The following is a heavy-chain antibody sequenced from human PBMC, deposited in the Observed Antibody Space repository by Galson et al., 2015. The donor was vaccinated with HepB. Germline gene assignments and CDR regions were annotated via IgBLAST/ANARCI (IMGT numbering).Heavy chain of an antibody. J-gene: IGHJ5*02. Sequence: SLRLSCAASGFKFNLYAMHWIRQAPGKGLEWVAVISYDGRNKHYADSVKGRFSISSDNSKDTMYLQMNSLRDEDTAVYYCSRERIAAAVDWFDHWGQGTLVTVSS. V-gene: IGHV3-30*04. CDR3: SRERIAAAVDWFDH. CDR1: GFKFNLYA. D-gene: IGHD6-13*01. CDR2: ISYDGRNK.